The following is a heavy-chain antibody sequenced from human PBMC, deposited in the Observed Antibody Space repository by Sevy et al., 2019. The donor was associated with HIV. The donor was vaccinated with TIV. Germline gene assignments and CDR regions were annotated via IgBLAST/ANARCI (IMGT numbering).Heavy chain of an antibody. J-gene: IGHJ4*02. Sequence: GGSLRLSCAASGFPFSTYALHWVRQAPGKGLEWVAVISYDGSNKYYADSVKGRFTISRDNAKNSLYLQMNSLRAEDTALYFCAKDILITFGGVIVRGFDYWGQGTLVTVSS. V-gene: IGHV3-30-3*01. CDR3: AKDILITFGGVIVRGFDY. D-gene: IGHD3-16*02. CDR1: GFPFSTYA. CDR2: ISYDGSNK.